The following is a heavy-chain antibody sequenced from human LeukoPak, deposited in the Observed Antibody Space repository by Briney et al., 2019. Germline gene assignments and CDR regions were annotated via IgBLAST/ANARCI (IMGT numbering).Heavy chain of an antibody. CDR2: ISSSGAVT. Sequence: GGSLRVSCAASEFTFTNYAMSWARQAPGEGLEWVSAISSSGAVTSYANSVRGRFTISRDNSKNTVYLQMNGLTAEDTAIYYCARNRHDSARLPFDPWGQGTLVTVSS. V-gene: IGHV3-23*01. CDR3: ARNRHDSARLPFDP. D-gene: IGHD3-22*01. CDR1: EFTFTNYA. J-gene: IGHJ5*02.